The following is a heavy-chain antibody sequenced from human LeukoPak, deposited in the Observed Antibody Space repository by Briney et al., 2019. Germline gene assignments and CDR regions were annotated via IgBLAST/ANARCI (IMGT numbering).Heavy chain of an antibody. D-gene: IGHD4-17*01. V-gene: IGHV3-23*01. CDR2: ISGSGGST. CDR3: ARLYDYGDYVDY. CDR1: GFTFSSYA. Sequence: PGGSLRLSCAASGFTFSSYAMSWVRQAPGKGLEWVSAISGSGGSTYYADSVKGRFTISRDNSKNTLYLQMNSLRAEDTAVYYCARLYDYGDYVDYWGQGTLVTVSS. J-gene: IGHJ4*02.